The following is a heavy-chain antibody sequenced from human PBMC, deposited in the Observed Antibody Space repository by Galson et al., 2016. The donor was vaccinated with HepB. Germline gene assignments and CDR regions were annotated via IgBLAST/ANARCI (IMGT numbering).Heavy chain of an antibody. CDR1: GFAFSTSA. V-gene: IGHV3-23*01. CDR2: ISRTSNST. D-gene: IGHD5-12*01. Sequence: SLRLSCAASGFAFSTSAMSWVRQAPGQGLEWVSAISRTSNSTYYADFVKGRFTISRDNSKNTVYPQMNTLRLEDTAVYYCAREGLRERFDYWGQGTLVTVSS. J-gene: IGHJ4*02. CDR3: AREGLRERFDY.